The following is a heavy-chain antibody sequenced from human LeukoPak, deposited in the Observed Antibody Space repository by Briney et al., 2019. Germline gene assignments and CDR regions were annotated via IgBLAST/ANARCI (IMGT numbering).Heavy chain of an antibody. V-gene: IGHV3-30*18. CDR3: AKAPPKQQFDY. CDR2: ISYDGSNK. J-gene: IGHJ4*02. Sequence: GGSLRLSCAASGFTFSNYGMHWVRQAPGKGLEWVALISYDGSNKYYADSVKGRFTISRDNSKNTLFLQMNSLSVDDTAVYSCAKAPPKQQFDYWGQGTLVTVSS. D-gene: IGHD6-13*01. CDR1: GFTFSNYG.